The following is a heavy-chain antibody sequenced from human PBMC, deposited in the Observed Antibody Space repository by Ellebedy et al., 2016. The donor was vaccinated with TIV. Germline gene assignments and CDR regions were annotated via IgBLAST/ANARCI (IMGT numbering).Heavy chain of an antibody. J-gene: IGHJ5*02. V-gene: IGHV3-48*04. CDR1: GFTFNSYG. Sequence: GESLKISCAASGFTFNSYGMNWVRQAPGKGLEWVSYISSTSNTIYYGDSVKGRFSISRDNAKNSLYLQMNNLRTEDSGVYYCARGQDSSGYFPFDLWGQGILVTVSS. CDR2: ISSTSNTI. CDR3: ARGQDSSGYFPFDL. D-gene: IGHD3-22*01.